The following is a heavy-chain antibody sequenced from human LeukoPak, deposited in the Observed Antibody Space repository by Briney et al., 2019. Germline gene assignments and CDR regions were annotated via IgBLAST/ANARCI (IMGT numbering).Heavy chain of an antibody. CDR3: AGGTYYYFDY. Sequence: SETLSLTCTVSGGSISSYYWSWIRQPPGKGVGWIGYVYYSGSAHYNPSLKSRVTISVDTSKNQFSLKVSSVTAADTAIYYCAGGTYYYFDYWGQGTLVTVSS. J-gene: IGHJ4*02. D-gene: IGHD1-26*01. CDR1: GGSISSYY. V-gene: IGHV4-59*01. CDR2: VYYSGSA.